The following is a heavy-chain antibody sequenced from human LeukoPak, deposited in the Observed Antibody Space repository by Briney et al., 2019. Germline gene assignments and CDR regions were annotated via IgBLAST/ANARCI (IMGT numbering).Heavy chain of an antibody. V-gene: IGHV4-4*07. D-gene: IGHD6-13*01. Sequence: PSETLSLTCTVSGGSISSNYWIWIPQPAGKGLEWIGRIYNTGSTNYNPSLESRVTMSVGTSKNQFSLNLSSVTAADTAVSYCVRAKISAAGVWLFDPWGQGTLITVSS. CDR1: GGSISSNY. CDR2: IYNTGST. CDR3: VRAKISAAGVWLFDP. J-gene: IGHJ5*02.